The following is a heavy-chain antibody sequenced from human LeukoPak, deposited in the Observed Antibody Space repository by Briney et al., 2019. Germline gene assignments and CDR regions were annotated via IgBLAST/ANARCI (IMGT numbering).Heavy chain of an antibody. D-gene: IGHD6-13*01. V-gene: IGHV4-34*01. CDR2: INHSGST. Sequence: PSETLSLTCAVYGGSFSGYYWSWIRQPPGKGLEWIGEINHSGSTNYNPSLKSRVTISVDTSKNQFSLKLSSVTAADTAVYYCARDHQQQLAYDAFDIWGQGTMVTVSS. CDR1: GGSFSGYY. J-gene: IGHJ3*02. CDR3: ARDHQQQLAYDAFDI.